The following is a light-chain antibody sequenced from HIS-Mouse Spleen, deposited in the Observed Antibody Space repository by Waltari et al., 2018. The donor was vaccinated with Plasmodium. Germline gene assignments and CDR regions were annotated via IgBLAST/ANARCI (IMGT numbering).Light chain of an antibody. J-gene: IGLJ2*01. CDR2: EGS. CDR1: SSDVGSYHL. V-gene: IGLV2-23*01. CDR3: CSYAGSRMV. Sequence: QSALTQPASVSGSPGQSITISCTGTSSDVGSYHLVSWYQQHPGNAPKLMIYEGSTRPAGVSKRFSGAKSGNTASLTISGLQAEDEADYYCCSYAGSRMVFGGGTKLTVL.